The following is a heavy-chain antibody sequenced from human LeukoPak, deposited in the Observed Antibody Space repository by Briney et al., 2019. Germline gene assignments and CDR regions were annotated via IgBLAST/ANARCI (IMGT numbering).Heavy chain of an antibody. CDR1: GGSISSGGYY. D-gene: IGHD3-3*01. V-gene: IGHV4-31*03. J-gene: IGHJ6*02. CDR3: ARGTPRYDFWSGYWDYYYYGMDV. Sequence: PSETLSLTCTVSGGSISSGGYYWSWIRQHPGKGPEWIGYIYYSGSTYYNPSLKSRVTISVDTSKNQFSLKLSSVTAADTAVYYCARGTPRYDFWSGYWDYYYYGMDVWGQGTTVTVSS. CDR2: IYYSGST.